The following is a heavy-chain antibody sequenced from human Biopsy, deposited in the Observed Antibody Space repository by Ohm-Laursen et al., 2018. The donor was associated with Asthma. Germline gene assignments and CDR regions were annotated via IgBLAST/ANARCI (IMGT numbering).Heavy chain of an antibody. Sequence: SLRLSCAATGFAFNNSSMTWVRQAPGKGLDWVSSISASGVRTFYADSVKGRFTVSRDSSRNTPYLQLSTLRVEDTAVYFCAKITTDRQKAINWFDPWGQGTLVTVSS. V-gene: IGHV3-23*01. CDR3: AKITTDRQKAINWFDP. CDR2: ISASGVRT. J-gene: IGHJ5*02. D-gene: IGHD3-22*01. CDR1: GFAFNNSS.